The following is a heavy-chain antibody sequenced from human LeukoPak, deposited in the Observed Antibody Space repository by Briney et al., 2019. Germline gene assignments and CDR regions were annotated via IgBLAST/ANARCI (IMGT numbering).Heavy chain of an antibody. Sequence: SETLSLTCAVYGVSFSGYYWSWLRQPPGKGLEWIGEINHSGSINHNPSLKSRVTISVDTSKNQFSLKLSSVTAADTAVYYCARGGGGYSSGWYARRDRYYMDVWGKGTTVTVSS. CDR1: GVSFSGYY. D-gene: IGHD6-19*01. CDR3: ARGGGGYSSGWYARRDRYYMDV. V-gene: IGHV4-34*01. CDR2: INHSGSI. J-gene: IGHJ6*03.